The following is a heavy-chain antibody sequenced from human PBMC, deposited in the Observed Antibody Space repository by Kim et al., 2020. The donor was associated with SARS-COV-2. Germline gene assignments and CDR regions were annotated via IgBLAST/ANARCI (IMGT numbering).Heavy chain of an antibody. CDR2: INAGTGDT. CDR1: GYTFTRYA. CDR3: ARERTPGGAFGELLYSY. V-gene: IGHV1-3*01. J-gene: IGHJ4*02. Sequence: ASVKVSCKASGYTFTRYAVHWVRQAPGQRPEWMGWINAGTGDTKYSQRFQDRVTITRDTSATTAYMDLGSLRSEDTAVYYCARERTPGGAFGELLYSYWGQGTLVSVSS. D-gene: IGHD3-10*01.